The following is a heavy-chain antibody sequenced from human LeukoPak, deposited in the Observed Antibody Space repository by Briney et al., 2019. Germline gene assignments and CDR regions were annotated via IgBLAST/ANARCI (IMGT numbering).Heavy chain of an antibody. CDR1: GGSFSGYY. D-gene: IGHD3-10*01. CDR2: INHSGST. J-gene: IGHJ6*03. V-gene: IGHV4-34*01. CDR3: ARHGVHYYGSGSLRNYYYYYYMDV. Sequence: SETLSLTCAVYGGSFSGYYWSWIRQPPGKGLEWIGEINHSGSTNYNPSLKSRVTISVDTSKNQFSLKLSSVTAADTAVYYCARHGVHYYGSGSLRNYYYYYYMDVWGKGTTVTVSS.